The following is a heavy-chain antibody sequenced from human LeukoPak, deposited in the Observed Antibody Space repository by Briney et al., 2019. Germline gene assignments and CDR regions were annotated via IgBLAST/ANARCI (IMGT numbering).Heavy chain of an antibody. CDR1: GYTFTSYS. J-gene: IGHJ5*02. D-gene: IGHD2-2*02. CDR2: ISAYNGNT. Sequence: GASVKVSCKASGYTFTSYSISWVRQAPGQGLEWMGWISAYNGNTNYAQKLQGRVTMTTDTSTSTAYMELRSLRSDDTAVYYCARAGYCSSTSCYTGKYNWFDPWGQGTLVTVSS. V-gene: IGHV1-18*01. CDR3: ARAGYCSSTSCYTGKYNWFDP.